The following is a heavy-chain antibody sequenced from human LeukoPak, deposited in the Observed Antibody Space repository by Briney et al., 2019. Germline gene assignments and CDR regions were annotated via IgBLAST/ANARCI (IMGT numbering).Heavy chain of an antibody. V-gene: IGHV3-30*03. Sequence: GGSLTLSCAASGFTFSSYEMNWLRQAPGKGLEWLTLISYDGSNKYYADSVKGRFTISRDNSKDTLYLQMNSLSPDDTAVYYCARGLMDYFYGLDVWGQGTSVTVSS. J-gene: IGHJ6*02. CDR3: ARGLMDYFYGLDV. CDR2: ISYDGSNK. D-gene: IGHD3-10*01. CDR1: GFTFSSYE.